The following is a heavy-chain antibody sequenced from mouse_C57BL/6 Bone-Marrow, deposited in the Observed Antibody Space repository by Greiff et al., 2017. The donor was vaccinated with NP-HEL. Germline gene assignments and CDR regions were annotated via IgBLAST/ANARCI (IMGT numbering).Heavy chain of an antibody. Sequence: VQLQQSGPELVKPGASVKISCKASGYTFTDYYMNWVKQSHGKSLEWIGDINPNNGGTSYNQKFKGKATLPVDKSSSTAYMELRSLTSEDSAVYYCAREGSTTDYYAMDYWGQGTSVTVSS. V-gene: IGHV1-26*01. CDR2: INPNNGGT. D-gene: IGHD2-14*01. CDR1: GYTFTDYY. J-gene: IGHJ4*01. CDR3: AREGSTTDYYAMDY.